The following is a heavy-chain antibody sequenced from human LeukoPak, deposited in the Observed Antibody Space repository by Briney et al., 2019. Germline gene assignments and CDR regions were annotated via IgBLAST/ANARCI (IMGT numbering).Heavy chain of an antibody. Sequence: PSETLSLTCTVSGGSISSYYWSWIRQPPGKGLEWIGYIYYSGSTNYNPSLKSRVTISVDTSKNQFSLKLSSVTAADTAVYYCARVITMIGYGNWFDPWGQGTLVTVSS. V-gene: IGHV4-59*01. CDR3: ARVITMIGYGNWFDP. CDR2: IYYSGST. CDR1: GGSISSYY. D-gene: IGHD3-22*01. J-gene: IGHJ5*02.